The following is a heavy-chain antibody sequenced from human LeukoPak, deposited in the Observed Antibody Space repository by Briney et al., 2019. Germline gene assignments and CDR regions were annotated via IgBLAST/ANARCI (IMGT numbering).Heavy chain of an antibody. V-gene: IGHV3-74*03. Sequence: GGSLRLSCAASGFTFSRYWMHWVRQAPGKGLMWVSRISPDGSTTLYADSVKGRFTISRDNAKNTLYLQMNSLGAEDTATYYCTKGSLGSCRGVICYSLDYWGQGSLVTVSS. CDR1: GFTFSRYW. CDR2: ISPDGSTT. D-gene: IGHD2-15*01. J-gene: IGHJ4*02. CDR3: TKGSLGSCRGVICYSLDY.